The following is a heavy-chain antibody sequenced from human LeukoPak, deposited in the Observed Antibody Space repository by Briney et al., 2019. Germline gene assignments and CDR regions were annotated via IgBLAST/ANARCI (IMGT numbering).Heavy chain of an antibody. CDR3: ARCSSGGSCYVVE. Sequence: SETLSLTCTVSGGSISTYYWSWIWQPPGKGLEWVGYIYYDGSTIYNPSLKSRVTISVDTSKNQFSLKLSSVTAADTAVYYCARCSSGGSCYVVEWGQGALVTVSS. V-gene: IGHV4-59*01. J-gene: IGHJ4*02. CDR2: IYYDGST. CDR1: GGSISTYY. D-gene: IGHD2-15*01.